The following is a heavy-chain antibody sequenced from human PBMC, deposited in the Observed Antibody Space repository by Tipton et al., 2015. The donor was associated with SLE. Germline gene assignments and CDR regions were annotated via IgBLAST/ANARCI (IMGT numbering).Heavy chain of an antibody. D-gene: IGHD7-27*01. CDR2: ISYSGAT. CDR3: ARLTPWGYDY. J-gene: IGHJ4*02. V-gene: IGHV4-39*07. Sequence: TLSLTCTVSGDTIDGNTYFWDWIRQPPGEGLMLIGSISYSGATSYNPSLKSRVTISVDTSKNHFSLSLISVTAADTAVYYCARLTPWGYDYWGPGMLVTVSS. CDR1: GDTIDGNTYF.